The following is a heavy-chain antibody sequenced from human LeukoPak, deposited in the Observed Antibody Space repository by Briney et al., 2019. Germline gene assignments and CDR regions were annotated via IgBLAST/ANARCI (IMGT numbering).Heavy chain of an antibody. D-gene: IGHD4-17*01. V-gene: IGHV3-21*01. J-gene: IGHJ4*02. Sequence: GGSLRLSCAASGFTFSSYSMNWVRQAPGKGLEWVSSISSSSSYIYYADSVKGRFTISRDNAKNSLYLQMNSLRAEDTAVYYCARDSPTTVTTSDYWGQGTLVTVSS. CDR2: ISSSSSYI. CDR1: GFTFSSYS. CDR3: ARDSPTTVTTSDY.